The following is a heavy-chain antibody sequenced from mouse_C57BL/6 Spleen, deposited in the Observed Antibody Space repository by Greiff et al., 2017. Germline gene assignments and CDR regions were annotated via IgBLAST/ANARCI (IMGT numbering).Heavy chain of an antibody. CDR1: GFTFSDAW. V-gene: IGHV6-6*01. CDR3: TRGTDYAMDY. D-gene: IGHD3-3*01. CDR2: IRNKANNHAT. J-gene: IGHJ4*01. Sequence: EVQGVESGGGLVQPGGSMKLSCAASGFTFSDAWMDWVRQSPEKGLEWVAEIRNKANNHATYYAESVKGRFTISRDDSKSSVYLQMNSLRAEDTGIYYCTRGTDYAMDYWGQGTSVTGSS.